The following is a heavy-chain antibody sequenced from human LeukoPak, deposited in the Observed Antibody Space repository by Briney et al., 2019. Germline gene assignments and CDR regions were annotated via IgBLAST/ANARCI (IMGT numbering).Heavy chain of an antibody. CDR2: INPNSGGT. V-gene: IGHV1-2*02. D-gene: IGHD3-10*01. CDR1: EYTFTGYY. Sequence: ASVKVSCKASEYTFTGYYMHWVRQAPGQGLEWMGWINPNSGGTNYAQKFQGRVTMTRDTSISTAYMELSRLRSDDTAVYYCARAGRDYYRSGSDNWFDPWGQGTLVTVSS. CDR3: ARAGRDYYRSGSDNWFDP. J-gene: IGHJ5*02.